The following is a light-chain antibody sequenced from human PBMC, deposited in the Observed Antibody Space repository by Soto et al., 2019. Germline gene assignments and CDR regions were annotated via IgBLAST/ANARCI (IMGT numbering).Light chain of an antibody. CDR1: SSDVGSYNF. J-gene: IGLJ1*01. CDR3: CSYAGTSSYV. V-gene: IGLV2-23*02. CDR2: EVT. Sequence: QSALAQPASVSGSPGQSITISCAGTSSDVGSYNFVSWYQQHPGRAPNLMIYEVTKRPSGVSSRFSGSKSGNTASLTISGLQAEDEADYYCCSYAGTSSYVFGTGTKVTVL.